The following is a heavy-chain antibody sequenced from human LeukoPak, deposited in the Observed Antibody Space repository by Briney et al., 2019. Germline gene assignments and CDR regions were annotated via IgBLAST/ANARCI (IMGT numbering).Heavy chain of an antibody. Sequence: GGSLRLSCAASGFTFSNYAMNWVRQAPGKGLEWVSAISGSGGSTYYADSVKGRFTISRDNSKNTLYLQMNSLRAEDTAVYYCAKDTSSGWPNWFDPWGQGTLVTVSS. V-gene: IGHV3-23*01. J-gene: IGHJ5*02. CDR3: AKDTSSGWPNWFDP. D-gene: IGHD6-19*01. CDR1: GFTFSNYA. CDR2: ISGSGGST.